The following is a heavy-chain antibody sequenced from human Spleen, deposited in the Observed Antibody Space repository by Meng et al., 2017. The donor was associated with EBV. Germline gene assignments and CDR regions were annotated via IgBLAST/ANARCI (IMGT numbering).Heavy chain of an antibody. J-gene: IGHJ5*02. CDR3: ARANCRHGTCFSGLNP. D-gene: IGHD2-15*01. CDR2: INTNTGNP. V-gene: IGHV7-4-1*02. Sequence: QGQLVQPGSELKKPGASLKVSCKASGYTFTSHAIHWVRQAPGQGVEWMGWINTNTGNPTYAQGFTGRFVFSLDTSVRTAYLQISSLKAEDTAVYYCARANCRHGTCFSGLNPWGQGTLVTVSS. CDR1: GYTFTSHA.